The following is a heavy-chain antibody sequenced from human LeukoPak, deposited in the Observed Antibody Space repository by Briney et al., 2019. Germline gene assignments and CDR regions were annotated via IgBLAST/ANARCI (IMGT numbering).Heavy chain of an antibody. D-gene: IGHD6-13*01. V-gene: IGHV4-4*02. Sequence: PSETLSLTCAVSGGSISSSNWWSWVRQPPEKGLEWIGEIYHSGSTNYNPSLKSRVTISVDKSKNQFSLKLSSVTAADTAVYYCASGTTGYSSSWYGFDYWGQGTLVTVSS. J-gene: IGHJ4*02. CDR3: ASGTTGYSSSWYGFDY. CDR1: GGSISSSNW. CDR2: IYHSGST.